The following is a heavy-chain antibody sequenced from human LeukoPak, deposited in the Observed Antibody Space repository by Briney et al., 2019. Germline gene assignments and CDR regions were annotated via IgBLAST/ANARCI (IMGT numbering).Heavy chain of an antibody. D-gene: IGHD3-3*01. V-gene: IGHV1-8*01. CDR1: GYTFTSYD. CDR2: MNPNSGNT. J-gene: IGHJ5*02. Sequence: ASVKVSCKASGYTFTSYDINWVRQATGQGLEWMGWMNPNSGNTGYAQKFQGRVTMTRNTSISTAYMELSSLRSEDTAVYYCARGDRITIFGVVISRWFDPWCQGTLVTVSS. CDR3: ARGDRITIFGVVISRWFDP.